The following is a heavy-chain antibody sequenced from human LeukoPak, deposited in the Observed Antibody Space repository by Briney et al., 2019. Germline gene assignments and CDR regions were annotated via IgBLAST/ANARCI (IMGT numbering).Heavy chain of an antibody. CDR1: GFTFSTYT. CDR3: ARGYQRPDY. Sequence: GGSLRLSCAASGFTFSTYTMNWVRQAPGKGLEWVSSISSSSNNINYADSEKGRFTISRDSAMNSVHLQMNSLRVEDTAVYYCARGYQRPDYWGQGTLITVSS. D-gene: IGHD2-2*01. V-gene: IGHV3-21*01. CDR2: ISSSSNNI. J-gene: IGHJ4*02.